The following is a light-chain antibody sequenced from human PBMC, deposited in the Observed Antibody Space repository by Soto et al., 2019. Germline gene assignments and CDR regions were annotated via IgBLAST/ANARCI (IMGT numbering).Light chain of an antibody. CDR2: AVS. CDR3: QPYNKWPLT. V-gene: IGKV3-15*01. CDR1: QSVSSN. J-gene: IGKJ1*01. Sequence: EIMMTQSPGTLSASPGERATLSCRASQSVSSNLAWYQQKPGQAPRLLIYAVSTRATGIPARFSGSGSGTEFTLTISSLQSAAFAVYYCQPYNKWPLTFGQGTQVAIK.